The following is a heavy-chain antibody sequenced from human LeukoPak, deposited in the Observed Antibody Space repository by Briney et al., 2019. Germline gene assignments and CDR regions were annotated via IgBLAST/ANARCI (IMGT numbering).Heavy chain of an antibody. J-gene: IGHJ4*02. D-gene: IGHD6-19*01. V-gene: IGHV3-9*01. CDR1: GFTFDDYA. CDR3: AKGRTAVAGTLSDY. Sequence: GRSLRLSCAASGFTFDDYAMHSVRQAPGKGLEWVSGISWNSGSIGYADSVKGRFTISRDNAKNSLYLQMNSLRAEDTALYYCAKGRTAVAGTLSDYWGQGTLVTVSS. CDR2: ISWNSGSI.